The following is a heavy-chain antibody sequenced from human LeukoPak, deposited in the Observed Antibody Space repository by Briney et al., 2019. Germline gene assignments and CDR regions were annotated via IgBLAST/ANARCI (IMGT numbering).Heavy chain of an antibody. CDR1: GFTFSNYW. CDR2: INGDGSRT. J-gene: IGHJ4*02. CDR3: ARELYSSSSPEVDY. V-gene: IGHV3-74*01. D-gene: IGHD6-13*01. Sequence: GGSLRLSCAASGFTFSNYWMHWVRQAPGKGLVWVSRINGDGSRTNYADSVKGRFTISRDNAKNTLYLQMNSLRAEDTAVYYCARELYSSSSPEVDYWGQGTLVTVSS.